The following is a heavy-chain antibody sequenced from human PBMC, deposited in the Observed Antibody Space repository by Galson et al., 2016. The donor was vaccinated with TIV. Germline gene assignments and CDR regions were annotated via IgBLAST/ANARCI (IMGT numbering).Heavy chain of an antibody. V-gene: IGHV3-23*01. Sequence: SLRLSCAASGLTFSTYAMTWVRQAPGKGLEWVSGISSRGEYTFYADSVKGRFTISRDNSKNTLYLQMNSLRAEDTAIYYCAKGPLIVVELDSGGQGTLVTVSS. CDR3: AKGPLIVVELDS. J-gene: IGHJ4*02. CDR2: ISSRGEYT. CDR1: GLTFSTYA. D-gene: IGHD3-22*01.